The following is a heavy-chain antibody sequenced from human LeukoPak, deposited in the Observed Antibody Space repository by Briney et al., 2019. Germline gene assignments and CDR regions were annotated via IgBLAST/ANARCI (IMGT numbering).Heavy chain of an antibody. Sequence: GESLKISCNGSGYSFTTYWIGWVRQMPGKGLEWMGIIYPGDSDTRYGPSFQGQVTISADKSISTAYLQWSSLKASDTAMYYCARRGGYCSGCSCYNWFDPWGQGTLVTVSS. CDR2: IYPGDSDT. CDR1: GYSFTTYW. D-gene: IGHD2-15*01. CDR3: ARRGGYCSGCSCYNWFDP. J-gene: IGHJ5*02. V-gene: IGHV5-51*01.